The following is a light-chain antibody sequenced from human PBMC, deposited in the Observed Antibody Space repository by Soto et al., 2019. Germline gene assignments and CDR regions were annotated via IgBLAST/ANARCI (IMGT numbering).Light chain of an antibody. V-gene: IGKV3-20*01. CDR3: QQYGSSPWT. J-gene: IGKJ1*01. CDR1: QSVSSNY. CDR2: GAS. Sequence: EIVLTQSPGTLSLSPGERATLSCRASQSVSSNYLAWYQQKPGQAPRLLIYGASSRATGIPDRFSGSGSGTDFTLAISRLEPEDVAVYYCQQYGSSPWTFGLGTTVEI.